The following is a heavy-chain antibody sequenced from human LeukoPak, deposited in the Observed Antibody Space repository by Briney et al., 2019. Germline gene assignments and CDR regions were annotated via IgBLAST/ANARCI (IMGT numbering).Heavy chain of an antibody. D-gene: IGHD2-21*02. CDR1: GFTFSSYG. CDR2: ISYDGTNK. CDR3: ARVRRTVVVTPAPCDI. Sequence: GGSLRLSRAASGFTFSSYGMHWVRQAPGKGLEWVTFISYDGTNKYYADSVKGRFTISRDNSKNTLYLHVNSLRPDDTAVYYCARVRRTVVVTPAPCDIWGQGTMVTVSS. V-gene: IGHV3-30*03. J-gene: IGHJ3*02.